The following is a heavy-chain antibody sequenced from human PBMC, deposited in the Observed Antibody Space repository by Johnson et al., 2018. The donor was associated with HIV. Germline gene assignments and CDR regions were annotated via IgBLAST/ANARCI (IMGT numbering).Heavy chain of an antibody. CDR1: GFTFDDYA. J-gene: IGHJ3*02. CDR3: ARADRDSGTYHDAFDI. V-gene: IGHV3-9*01. Sequence: VQLVESGGGLVQPGRSLRLSCAASGFTFDDYAMHWVRQAPGKGLEWVSGISWNSGSTGYADSVKGRFTISRDNAKNSLYLQMNSLTVEDTALYYCARADRDSGTYHDAFDIWGQGTMGTVSS. D-gene: IGHD1-26*01. CDR2: ISWNSGST.